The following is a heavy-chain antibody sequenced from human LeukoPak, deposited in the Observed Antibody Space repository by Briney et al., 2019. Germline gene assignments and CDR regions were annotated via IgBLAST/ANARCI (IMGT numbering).Heavy chain of an antibody. CDR2: IYYSGST. J-gene: IGHJ4*02. CDR3: ARDPREYYYDS. V-gene: IGHV4-59*01. CDR1: GGSISSYY. Sequence: SETLSLTCTVPGGSISSYYWSWIRQPPGKGLEWIGYIYYSGSTNYNPSLKSRVTISVDTSKNQFSLKLSSVTAADTAVYYCARDPREYYYDSWGQGTLVTVSS. D-gene: IGHD3-22*01.